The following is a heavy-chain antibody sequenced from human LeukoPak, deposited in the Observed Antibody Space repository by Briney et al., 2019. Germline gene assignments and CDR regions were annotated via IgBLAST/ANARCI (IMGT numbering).Heavy chain of an antibody. J-gene: IGHJ4*02. D-gene: IGHD1-26*01. Sequence: GGSLRLSCAASGFTFSSYWMTWVRQAPGKGLERVANIKQDGSKKYYVDSVKGRFTISRDNAKRSLYLQMNSLRAEDTAVYYCARDKSVGATPLDYWGQGSLVTVSS. V-gene: IGHV3-7*05. CDR2: IKQDGSKK. CDR1: GFTFSSYW. CDR3: ARDKSVGATPLDY.